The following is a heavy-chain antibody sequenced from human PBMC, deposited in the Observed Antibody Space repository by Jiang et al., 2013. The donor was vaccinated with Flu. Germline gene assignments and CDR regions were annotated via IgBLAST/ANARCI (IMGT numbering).Heavy chain of an antibody. Sequence: VQLLESGGGLVKPGGSLRLSCAASGFTFSSYSMNWVRQAPGKGLEWVSSISSSSSYIYYADSVKGRFTISRDNAKNSLYLQMNSLRAEDTAVYYCARFSAILTGYYHWFDPWGQGTLVTVSS. CDR2: ISSSSSYI. D-gene: IGHD3-9*01. CDR1: GFTFSSYS. V-gene: IGHV3-21*01. CDR3: ARFSAILTGYYHWFDP. J-gene: IGHJ5*02.